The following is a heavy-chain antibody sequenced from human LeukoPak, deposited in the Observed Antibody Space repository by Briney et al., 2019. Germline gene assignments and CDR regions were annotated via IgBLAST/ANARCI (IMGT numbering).Heavy chain of an antibody. CDR2: INHSGST. J-gene: IGHJ5*02. D-gene: IGHD4-17*01. CDR1: GGSFSGYY. V-gene: IGHV4-34*01. Sequence: SETLSLTCAVYGGSFSGYYWSWIRQPPGKGLERIGEINHSGSTNYNPSLKSRVTISVDTSKNQFSLKLSSVTAADTAVYYCAREGDDYGDYAGFDPWGQGTLVTVSS. CDR3: AREGDDYGDYAGFDP.